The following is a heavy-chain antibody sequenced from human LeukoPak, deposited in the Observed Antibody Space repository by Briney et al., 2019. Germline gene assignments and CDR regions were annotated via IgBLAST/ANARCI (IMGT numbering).Heavy chain of an antibody. D-gene: IGHD6-19*01. Sequence: ASVKVSCKASGYTFTSYYMHWVRQAPGQGLEWMGIINPSGGSTSYAQKFQGRVTMTRDMSTSTVYMELSSLRSEDTAVYYCATTSSGWYERNAFDIWGQGTMVTVSS. CDR3: ATTSSGWYERNAFDI. V-gene: IGHV1-46*01. J-gene: IGHJ3*02. CDR1: GYTFTSYY. CDR2: INPSGGST.